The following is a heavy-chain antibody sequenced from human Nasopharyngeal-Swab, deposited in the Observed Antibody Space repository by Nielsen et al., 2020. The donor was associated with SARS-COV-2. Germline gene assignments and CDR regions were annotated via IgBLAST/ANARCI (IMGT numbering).Heavy chain of an antibody. Sequence: SLKISCAASGFTFDDYAMHWVRQAPGKGLEWVSGISWNSGSIGYADSVKGRFTISRDNAKNSLYLQMNSLRAEDTALYYCAKGRVEWLRADAFDIWSQGTMVTVSS. V-gene: IGHV3-9*01. CDR2: ISWNSGSI. D-gene: IGHD5-12*01. CDR3: AKGRVEWLRADAFDI. CDR1: GFTFDDYA. J-gene: IGHJ3*02.